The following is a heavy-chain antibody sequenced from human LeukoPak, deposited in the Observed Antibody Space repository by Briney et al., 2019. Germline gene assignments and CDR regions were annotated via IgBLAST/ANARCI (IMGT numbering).Heavy chain of an antibody. V-gene: IGHV4-31*01. CDR2: IYFRGGT. D-gene: IGHD2-15*01. J-gene: IGHJ3*01. CDR3: AGDRVAAGGESFDG. Sequence: SETLSLTCTVSGGSISIGGYYWSWIRQHPGKGLEGFTYIYFRGGTHYKPTLKRPVTISVETPKNQLSLTLSSVTAADSVVDYVAGDRVAAGGESFDGWSQATMVTV. CDR1: GGSISIGGYY.